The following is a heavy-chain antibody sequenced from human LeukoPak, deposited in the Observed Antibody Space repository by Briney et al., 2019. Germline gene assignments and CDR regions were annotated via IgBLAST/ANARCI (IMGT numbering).Heavy chain of an antibody. Sequence: GESLKISCKGSGYSFTSYWIGCVRQMPGKSLEWMGIIFPGDSDTTYSPSFQGQVPISDDKSINTAYLQWSSVKASDTAMYYCARADILTGYYFEYWGKGALVTVSS. CDR1: GYSFTSYW. D-gene: IGHD3-9*01. J-gene: IGHJ4*02. CDR3: ARADILTGYYFEY. CDR2: IFPGDSDT. V-gene: IGHV5-51*01.